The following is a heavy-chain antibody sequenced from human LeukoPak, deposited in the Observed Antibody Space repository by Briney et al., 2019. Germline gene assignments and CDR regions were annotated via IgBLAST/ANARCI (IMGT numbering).Heavy chain of an antibody. J-gene: IGHJ3*02. Sequence: GGSLRLSCAASGFTFSSYWMSWVRQAPGKGLEWVSSISSSSSYIYYADSVKGRFTISRDNAKNSLYLQMNSLRAEDTAVYYCARAASRDYGDYSDAFDIWGQGTMVTVSS. CDR3: ARAASRDYGDYSDAFDI. V-gene: IGHV3-21*01. D-gene: IGHD4-17*01. CDR1: GFTFSSYW. CDR2: ISSSSSYI.